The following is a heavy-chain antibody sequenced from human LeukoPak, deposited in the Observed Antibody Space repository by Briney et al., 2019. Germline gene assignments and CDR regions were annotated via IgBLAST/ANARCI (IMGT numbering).Heavy chain of an antibody. J-gene: IGHJ4*02. D-gene: IGHD3-10*01. CDR1: GYTFNTYG. CDR2: ISGYNGKT. V-gene: IGHV1-18*01. Sequence: ASVKVSCKASGYTFNTYGITWVRQAPGQGLEWMGWISGYNGKTKYAQKLQGRVTMTTDTSTSTAYMELRSLRSDDTAVYYCARDKWAYYYGSGTPHGYFDYWGQGTLVTVSS. CDR3: ARDKWAYYYGSGTPHGYFDY.